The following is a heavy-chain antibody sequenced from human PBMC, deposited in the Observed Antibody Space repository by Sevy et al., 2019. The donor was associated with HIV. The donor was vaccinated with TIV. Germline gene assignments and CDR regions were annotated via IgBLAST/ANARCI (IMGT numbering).Heavy chain of an antibody. V-gene: IGHV3-7*01. CDR2: IREDGSDK. J-gene: IGHJ4*02. CDR1: GFTFSAYW. D-gene: IGHD2-15*01. Sequence: GGSLRLSCTASGFTFSAYWMTWVRQAPGKGLEWVASIREDGSDKKDVDSVRGRLTISRDNAKNSLYLQVNSLRAEDTALYYCARLSCGGGSCYSAFDYWGQGTLVTVSS. CDR3: ARLSCGGGSCYSAFDY.